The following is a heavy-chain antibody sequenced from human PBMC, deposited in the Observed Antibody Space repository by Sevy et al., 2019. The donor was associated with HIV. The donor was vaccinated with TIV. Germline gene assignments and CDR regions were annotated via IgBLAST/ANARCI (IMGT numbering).Heavy chain of an antibody. CDR1: GFTFSSYS. CDR2: ISSSSSTI. CDR3: ARARAPYCSSTSCCPFLEWLPDEIDY. V-gene: IGHV3-48*01. D-gene: IGHD2-2*01. Sequence: GGSLRLSCAASGFTFSSYSMNWVRQAPGKGLEWVSYISSSSSTIYYADSVKGRFTISRDNAKNSLYLQMNSLRAEDSAVYYCARARAPYCSSTSCCPFLEWLPDEIDYWGQGTLVTVSS. J-gene: IGHJ4*02.